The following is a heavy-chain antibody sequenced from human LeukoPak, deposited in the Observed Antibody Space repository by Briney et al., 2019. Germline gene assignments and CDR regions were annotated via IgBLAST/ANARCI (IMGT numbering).Heavy chain of an antibody. V-gene: IGHV3-21*01. CDR1: GFTFSSYS. Sequence: GGSLRLSCAASGFTFSSYSMNWVRQAPGKGLEWVSSISSSSSYIYYADSVKGRFTISRDNAKNSLYLQMNSLRAEDTAVYYCARDLNHDSSGLDYWGQGTLVTVSS. J-gene: IGHJ4*02. CDR2: ISSSSSYI. CDR3: ARDLNHDSSGLDY. D-gene: IGHD3-22*01.